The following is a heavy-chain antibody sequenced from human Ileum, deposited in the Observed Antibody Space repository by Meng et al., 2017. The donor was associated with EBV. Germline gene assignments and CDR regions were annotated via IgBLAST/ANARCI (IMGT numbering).Heavy chain of an antibody. Sequence: QVQFFHSRADVTTPGASVTIPGKASDSTSTNYGFTCVWHAPRQVLQWMGRISANNGDTHYAQKFQVRVTLNTDGYTSTVYMELRSLRSDDTAVYFCARKPTSAALDYWGQGTLVTVSS. CDR2: ISANNGDT. CDR3: ARKPTSAALDY. D-gene: IGHD6-13*01. J-gene: IGHJ4*02. V-gene: IGHV1-18*01. CDR1: DSTSTNYG.